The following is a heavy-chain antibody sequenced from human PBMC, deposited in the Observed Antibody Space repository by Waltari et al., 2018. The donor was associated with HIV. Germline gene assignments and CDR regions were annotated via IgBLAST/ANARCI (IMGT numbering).Heavy chain of an antibody. V-gene: IGHV4-39*01. CDR2: IYYSGST. CDR3: ARRGRDNTGGWFDP. CDR1: GGSISSSSYY. D-gene: IGHD2-8*02. Sequence: QLQLQESGPGLVKPSETLSLTCTVSGGSISSSSYYWGWIRQPPGKGLEWIGSIYYSGSTYYNPALKSRVTISVDTSKNQVSLKLSSVTAAYTAVYYCARRGRDNTGGWFDPWGQGTLVTVSS. J-gene: IGHJ5*02.